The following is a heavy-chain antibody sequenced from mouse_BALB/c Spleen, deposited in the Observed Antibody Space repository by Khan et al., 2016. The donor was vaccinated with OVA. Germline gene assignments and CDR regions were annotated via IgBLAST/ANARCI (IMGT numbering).Heavy chain of an antibody. CDR2: LSTDYTP. V-gene: IGHV5-6-5*01. Sequence: DVKLVESGGGLVKPGGSLKVSCAASGFHFSNYAMSWFLQPPEKSMEWVTSLSTDYTPYYPNSVTCRFTFSRDNARNILYLQMSSLRSYDTDMYYCARDYWFVYWGQGTLVTVSA. J-gene: IGHJ3*01. CDR1: GFHFSNYA. CDR3: ARDYWFVY.